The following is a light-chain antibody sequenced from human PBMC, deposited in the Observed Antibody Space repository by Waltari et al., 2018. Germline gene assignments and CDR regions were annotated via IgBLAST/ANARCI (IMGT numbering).Light chain of an antibody. Sequence: HLTPSSSSLSASKSDRLTITCQASQDIRTYLNWYQQKPGRAPKLLIFDAFNLETGVPRRFSGSGSRTHFSFTSNSLQPEDIATYYCQQYDNLPTTFGQGTRLDMK. V-gene: IGKV1-33*01. J-gene: IGKJ5*01. CDR2: DAF. CDR3: QQYDNLPTT. CDR1: QDIRTY.